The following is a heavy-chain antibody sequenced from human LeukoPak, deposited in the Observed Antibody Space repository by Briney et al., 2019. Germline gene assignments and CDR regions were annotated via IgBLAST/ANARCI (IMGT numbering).Heavy chain of an antibody. J-gene: IGHJ4*02. V-gene: IGHV4-31*03. CDR1: GGSLSIGGNF. D-gene: IGHD2-2*01. CDR2: INYSWST. CDR3: ASAYVSRFEY. Sequence: SQTLSLTCTVSGGSLSIGGNFWTWIRQHPGEGLEWIGNINYSWSTSYNPSLKSRISISIDRSKNQFSLQRSSVTAADTAVYYCASAYVSRFEYWGQGILVIVSS.